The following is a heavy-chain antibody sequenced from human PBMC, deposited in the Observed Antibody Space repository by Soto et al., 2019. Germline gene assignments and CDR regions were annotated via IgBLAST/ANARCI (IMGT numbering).Heavy chain of an antibody. CDR3: AMGDVYGTPSPQDV. V-gene: IGHV1-18*01. Sequence: QVQLVQSGAEVKNPGASVKVSCKASGYTFTRYGIGWARQAPGQGLEWMGWINTYNVNTNYAQNVQGRVTLTTDTSTSTAYMELRRLRSNDTAIYYCAMGDVYGTPSPQDVWGQGTTVIVAS. J-gene: IGHJ6*02. CDR1: GYTFTRYG. D-gene: IGHD3-16*01. CDR2: INTYNVNT.